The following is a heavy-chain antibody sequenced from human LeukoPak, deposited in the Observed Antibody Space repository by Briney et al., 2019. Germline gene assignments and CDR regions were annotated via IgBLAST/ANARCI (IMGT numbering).Heavy chain of an antibody. CDR3: ARGRRDWGSYYYHMDV. CDR1: GYTFTTYG. Sequence: GASVKVSCKASGYTFTTYGISWVRQAPGQGLEWMGWISAYNGNTNYAQKLQGRVTMTTDTSTSTAYMELRSLRSDDTAVYYCARGRRDWGSYYYHMDVWGKGTTVTVSS. D-gene: IGHD7-27*01. V-gene: IGHV1-18*01. CDR2: ISAYNGNT. J-gene: IGHJ6*03.